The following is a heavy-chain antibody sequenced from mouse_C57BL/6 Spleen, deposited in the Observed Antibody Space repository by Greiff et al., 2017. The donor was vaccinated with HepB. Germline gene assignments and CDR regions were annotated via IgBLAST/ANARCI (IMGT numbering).Heavy chain of an antibody. CDR2: INYDGSST. CDR3: ARTLLSYAMDY. J-gene: IGHJ4*01. V-gene: IGHV5-16*01. D-gene: IGHD2-10*01. Sequence: EVKLMESEGGLVQPGSSMKLSCTASGFTFSDYYMAWVRQVPEKGLEWVANINYDGSSTYYLDSLKSRFIISRDNAKNILYLQMSSLKSEDTATYYCARTLLSYAMDYWGQGTSVTVSS. CDR1: GFTFSDYY.